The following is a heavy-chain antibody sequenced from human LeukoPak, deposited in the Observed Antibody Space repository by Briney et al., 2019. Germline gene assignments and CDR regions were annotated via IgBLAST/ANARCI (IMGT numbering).Heavy chain of an antibody. J-gene: IGHJ3*02. CDR1: RFTFTNYA. Sequence: PGGSLRLSCAASRFTFTNYAMNWVRQAPGKGLEWVSFISGDGGSTYYADSLKGRFTISRDNSKNTLYLQMDSLRAEDTAINYCAKDGGELRGSFDIWGQGTMVTVSS. D-gene: IGHD1-26*01. V-gene: IGHV3-23*01. CDR2: ISGDGGST. CDR3: AKDGGELRGSFDI.